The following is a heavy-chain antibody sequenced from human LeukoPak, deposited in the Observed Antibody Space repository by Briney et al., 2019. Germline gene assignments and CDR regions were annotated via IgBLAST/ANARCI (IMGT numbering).Heavy chain of an antibody. V-gene: IGHV3-74*03. CDR3: AKDKYLREKYYFDY. Sequence: GGSLRLSCAASGFTFSNSWMHWVRQAPGKGLVWVSRTDPNGITTYADSVKGRFTISRDNAKNSLYLQMNSLRAEDTALYYCAKDKYLREKYYFDYWGQGTLVTVSS. CDR1: GFTFSNSW. J-gene: IGHJ4*02. CDR2: TDPNGIT. D-gene: IGHD2-2*01.